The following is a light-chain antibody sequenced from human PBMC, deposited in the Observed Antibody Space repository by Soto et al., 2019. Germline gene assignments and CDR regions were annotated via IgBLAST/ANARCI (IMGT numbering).Light chain of an antibody. CDR3: QQRSNWPS. J-gene: IGKJ4*01. CDR2: DAS. V-gene: IGKV3-11*01. CDR1: QSVSSY. Sequence: EIVLTQSPATLSLSPGERATLSCRASQSVSSYLAWYQQKPGQAPRLLIYDASNRATGIPARFSGSGSGTDFTLTISSLEPEDFAVYYCQQRSNWPSFGGWTKLEIK.